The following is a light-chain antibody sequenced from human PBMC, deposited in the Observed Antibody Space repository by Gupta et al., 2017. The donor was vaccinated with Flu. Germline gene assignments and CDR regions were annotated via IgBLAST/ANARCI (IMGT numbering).Light chain of an antibody. CDR1: NSNIGINY. V-gene: IGLV1-47*01. Sequence: RFTFSCSGGNSNIGINYVYWYQQLPGAAPKLIIYKSNQRPSGVPDRFSGSKSDTSASLAISGLRSEDEAEYYCATWDDSLRAVVFGGGTKLTVL. J-gene: IGLJ2*01. CDR2: KSN. CDR3: ATWDDSLRAVV.